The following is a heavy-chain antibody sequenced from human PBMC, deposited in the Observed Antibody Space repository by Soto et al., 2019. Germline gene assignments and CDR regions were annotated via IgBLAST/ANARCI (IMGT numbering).Heavy chain of an antibody. J-gene: IGHJ4*02. CDR3: ARGALIVVVPAAVYYFDY. CDR1: GGSISSGGYY. CDR2: IYYSGST. V-gene: IGHV4-31*03. Sequence: QVQLQESGPGLVKPSQTLSLTCTVSGGSISSGGYYWSWIRQHPGKGLEWIGYIYYSGSTYYNPXXRSRVTLSVDXXKXQXXLKLSSVTAADTAVYYCARGALIVVVPAAVYYFDYWGQGTLVTVSS. D-gene: IGHD2-2*01.